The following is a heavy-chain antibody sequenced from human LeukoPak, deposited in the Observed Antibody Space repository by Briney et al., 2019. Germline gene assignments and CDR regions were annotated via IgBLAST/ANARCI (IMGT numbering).Heavy chain of an antibody. V-gene: IGHV3-30*01. J-gene: IGHJ4*02. CDR1: GLIFRNYA. D-gene: IGHD6-6*01. Sequence: PGGSLRLSCAASGLIFRNYAIQWVRQAPGKGLEWVAVISYDGYNTHYADSVKGRFTISRDNSKNTAHLQMNSLRPEDTALYYCAIDGNSSLNGFVEDWGQGTLVTVSS. CDR3: AIDGNSSLNGFVED. CDR2: ISYDGYNT.